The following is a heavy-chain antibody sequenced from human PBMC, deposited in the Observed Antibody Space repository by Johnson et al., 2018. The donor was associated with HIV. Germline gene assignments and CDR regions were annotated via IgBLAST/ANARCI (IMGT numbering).Heavy chain of an antibody. Sequence: QVHLVESGGGLVKPGGSLRLSCAASGFTFSSYAMHWVRQAPGKGLEWVAVISYDASNKYYADSLKGRFTISRDNSKNTLYLQMNSLRAEDTAVYYCASLINYNFWSGYSVSDAFDIWGQGTMVTVSS. CDR1: GFTFSSYA. CDR3: ASLINYNFWSGYSVSDAFDI. CDR2: ISYDASNK. J-gene: IGHJ3*02. V-gene: IGHV3-30-3*01. D-gene: IGHD3-3*01.